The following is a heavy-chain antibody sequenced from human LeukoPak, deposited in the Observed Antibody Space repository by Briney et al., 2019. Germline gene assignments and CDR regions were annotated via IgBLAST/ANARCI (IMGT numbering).Heavy chain of an antibody. J-gene: IGHJ3*02. Sequence: GASVKVSCKASGYTFTGYYMHWVRQAPGQGLEWMGWINPNSGGTNYAQKFQGRVTMTRDTSISTAYMELSRLRSDDTAVYYCARDFGDGYNFGAFDIWGLGTMVTVSS. CDR2: INPNSGGT. V-gene: IGHV1-2*02. CDR1: GYTFTGYY. CDR3: ARDFGDGYNFGAFDI. D-gene: IGHD5-24*01.